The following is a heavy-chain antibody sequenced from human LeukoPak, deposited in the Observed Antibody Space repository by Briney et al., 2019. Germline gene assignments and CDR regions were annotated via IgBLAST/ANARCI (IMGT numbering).Heavy chain of an antibody. Sequence: GGSLRLSCAASGFTFGDYSMHWVRQAPGKGLEWVSSISSGSSYIYYTDSVRGRFTISRDNAKSSLYLQVNSLRAEDTAVYYCAKDAVAGVRWFDPWGQGTLVTVSS. V-gene: IGHV3-21*04. CDR3: AKDAVAGVRWFDP. CDR2: ISSGSSYI. D-gene: IGHD6-19*01. CDR1: GFTFGDYS. J-gene: IGHJ5*02.